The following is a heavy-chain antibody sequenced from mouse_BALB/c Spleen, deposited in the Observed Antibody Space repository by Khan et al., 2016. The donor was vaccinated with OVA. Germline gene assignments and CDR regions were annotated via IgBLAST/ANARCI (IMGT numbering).Heavy chain of an antibody. Sequence: EVQLVESGGDLVKPGGSLKLSCAASGFTFSTYGMSWVRQTPDKRLEWVATVSTGCSYTYSPDSVKGRFTITRANAKTTLYLQINSMNSEDTAMIYCARLAYYYDSWGFAYWGQGTMVTVSA. J-gene: IGHJ3*01. V-gene: IGHV5-6*01. D-gene: IGHD1-1*01. CDR1: GFTFSTYG. CDR2: VSTGCSYT. CDR3: ARLAYYYDSWGFAY.